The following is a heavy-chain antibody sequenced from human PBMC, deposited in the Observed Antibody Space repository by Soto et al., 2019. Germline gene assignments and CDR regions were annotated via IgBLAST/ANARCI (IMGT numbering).Heavy chain of an antibody. Sequence: PGGSLRLSCAASGFSFSSYAMSWVRQAPEKGLEWVSAISGSGGSTYYADSVKGRFTISRDNSKNTLYLQMNSLRAEDTAVYYCAKSLSAVYYYGMDVWGQGTTVTVSS. V-gene: IGHV3-23*01. D-gene: IGHD3-16*02. CDR2: ISGSGGST. CDR3: AKSLSAVYYYGMDV. J-gene: IGHJ6*02. CDR1: GFSFSSYA.